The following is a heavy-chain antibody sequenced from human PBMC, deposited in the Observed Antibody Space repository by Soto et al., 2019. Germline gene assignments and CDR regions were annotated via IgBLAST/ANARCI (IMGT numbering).Heavy chain of an antibody. CDR3: ASAAVTGTAGLDF. CDR2: INPNSGGT. D-gene: IGHD6-19*01. J-gene: IGHJ4*02. Sequence: ASVKVSCKASGYTFSGFYMHWVRQAPGQGLEWMGWINPNSGGTKSAEKFQGRVTMTRDTSISPAYMELSRLTSDDTAVYYCASAAVTGTAGLDFWDQGTQVTVSS. CDR1: GYTFSGFY. V-gene: IGHV1-2*02.